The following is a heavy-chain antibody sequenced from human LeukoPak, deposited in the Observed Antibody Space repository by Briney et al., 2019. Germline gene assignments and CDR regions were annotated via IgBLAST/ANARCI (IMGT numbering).Heavy chain of an antibody. D-gene: IGHD3-22*01. Sequence: SETLSLTCAVYGGSFSGYYWSWIRQPPGKGLEWIGEINHSGSTNYNPSLKSRVTISVDTSKNQFTLKLSSVTAADTAVYYCARAGVGGYYPYWGQGTLVTVSS. CDR1: GGSFSGYY. CDR2: INHSGST. V-gene: IGHV4-34*01. CDR3: ARAGVGGYYPY. J-gene: IGHJ4*02.